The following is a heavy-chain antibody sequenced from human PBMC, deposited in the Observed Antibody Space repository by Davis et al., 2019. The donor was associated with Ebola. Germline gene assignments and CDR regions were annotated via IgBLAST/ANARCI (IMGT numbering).Heavy chain of an antibody. CDR1: GGSISNYF. CDR3: ARFANSYCTTTSCYDGVNAFDI. V-gene: IGHV4-59*01. D-gene: IGHD2-2*01. Sequence: SETLSLTCTVSGGSISNYFWTWIRQPPGKGLEWLGDIYYSGNTNKNPSLRSRLTMSLDTSSQQFSLKLTSVTAADTAVYFCARFANSYCTTTSCYDGVNAFDIWGLGTMVTVSS. CDR2: IYYSGNT. J-gene: IGHJ3*02.